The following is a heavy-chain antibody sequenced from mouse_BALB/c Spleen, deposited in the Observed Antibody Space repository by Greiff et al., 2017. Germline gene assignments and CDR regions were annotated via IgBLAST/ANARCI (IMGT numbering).Heavy chain of an antibody. CDR3: ARVLYYDYEGFAY. J-gene: IGHJ3*01. Sequence: LVKTGASVKISCKASGYSFTGYYMHWVKQSHGKSLEWIGYISCYNGATSYNQKFKGKATFTVDTSSSTAYMQFNSLTSEDSAVYYCARVLYYDYEGFAYWGQGTLVTVSA. CDR1: GYSFTGYY. D-gene: IGHD2-4*01. CDR2: ISCYNGAT. V-gene: IGHV1S34*01.